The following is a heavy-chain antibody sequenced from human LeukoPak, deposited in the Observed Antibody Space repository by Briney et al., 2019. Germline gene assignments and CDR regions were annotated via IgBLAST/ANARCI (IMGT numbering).Heavy chain of an antibody. CDR2: IKSKTDGGTT. D-gene: IGHD2-2*01. V-gene: IGHV3-15*01. CDR3: TTDWSGIVVVPAAMFDY. CDR1: GFTFSNAW. J-gene: IGHJ4*02. Sequence: GGSLRLSCAASGFTFSNAWMSWVRQAPGKGLEWAGRIKSKTDGGTTDYAAPVKGRFTISRDDSKNTLYLQMNSLKTEDTAVYYCTTDWSGIVVVPAAMFDYWGQGTLVTVSS.